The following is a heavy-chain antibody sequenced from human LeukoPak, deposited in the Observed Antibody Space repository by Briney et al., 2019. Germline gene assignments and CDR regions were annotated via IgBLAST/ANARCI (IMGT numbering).Heavy chain of an antibody. CDR1: GGSISSSSYY. Sequence: SETLSLTCTVSGGSISSSSYYWGWIRQPPGKGLEWIGSIYYSGSTYYNPSLKSRVTISVDTSKNQFSLKLSSVTAADTAVYYCGAVQLGFRYMDVWGKGTTVTVSS. J-gene: IGHJ6*03. D-gene: IGHD1-1*01. V-gene: IGHV4-39*01. CDR3: GAVQLGFRYMDV. CDR2: IYYSGST.